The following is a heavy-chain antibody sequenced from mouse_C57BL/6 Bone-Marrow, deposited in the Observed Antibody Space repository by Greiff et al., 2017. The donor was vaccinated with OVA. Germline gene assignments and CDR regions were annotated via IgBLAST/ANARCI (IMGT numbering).Heavy chain of an antibody. Sequence: EVHLVESGGDLVKPGGSLKLSCAASGFTFSSYGMSWVRQTPDKRLEWVATISSGGSYTYYPDSVKGRFTISRDNAKNTLYLQMSSLKSEDTALYYCARQNPFAYWGQGTLVTVSA. CDR2: ISSGGSYT. CDR1: GFTFSSYG. V-gene: IGHV5-6*01. CDR3: ARQNPFAY. J-gene: IGHJ3*01.